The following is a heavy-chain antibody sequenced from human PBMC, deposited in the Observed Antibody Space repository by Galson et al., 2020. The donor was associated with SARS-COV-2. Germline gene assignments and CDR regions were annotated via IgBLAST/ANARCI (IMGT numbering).Heavy chain of an antibody. CDR1: GGSISSSSYY. CDR3: ARINPSDYYDSSGYQTLEYDFDY. CDR2: IYYSGST. D-gene: IGHD3-22*01. V-gene: IGHV4-39*01. Sequence: SETLSLTCTVSGGSISSSSYYWGWIRQPPGKGLEWIGSIYYSGSTYYNPSLKSRVTISVDTSKNQFSLKLSSVTAADTAVYYCARINPSDYYDSSGYQTLEYDFDYWGQGTLVTVSS. J-gene: IGHJ4*02.